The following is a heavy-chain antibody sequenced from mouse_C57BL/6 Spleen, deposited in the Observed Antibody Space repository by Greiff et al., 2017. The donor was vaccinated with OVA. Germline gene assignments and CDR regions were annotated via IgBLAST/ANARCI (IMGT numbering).Heavy chain of an antibody. J-gene: IGHJ3*01. CDR2: IDPSDSYT. Sequence: QVQLQQPGAELVKPGASVKLSCKASGYTFTSYWMQWVKQRPGQGLEWIGEIDPSDSYTTYNQKFKGKATLTVDTSSSTAYMQLSSLTSEDSAVYNCELLRGTGFAYWGQGTLVTVSA. V-gene: IGHV1-50*01. CDR3: ELLRGTGFAY. CDR1: GYTFTSYW. D-gene: IGHD1-1*01.